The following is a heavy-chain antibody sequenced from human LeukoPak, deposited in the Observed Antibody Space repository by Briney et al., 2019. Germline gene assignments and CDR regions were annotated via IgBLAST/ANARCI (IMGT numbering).Heavy chain of an antibody. J-gene: IGHJ3*02. CDR1: GGSFSGYY. Sequence: SETLSLTCAVYGGSFSGYYWSWIRQPPGKGLEWIGEINHSGSTNYNPSLKSRVTISVDTSKNQFSLRLSSVTAADTAVYYCARGEGYAFDIWGQGTMVTVSS. CDR3: ARGEGYAFDI. V-gene: IGHV4-34*01. CDR2: INHSGST.